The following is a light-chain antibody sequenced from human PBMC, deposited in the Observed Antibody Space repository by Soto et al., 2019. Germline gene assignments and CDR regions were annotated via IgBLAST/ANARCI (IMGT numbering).Light chain of an antibody. J-gene: IGKJ5*01. CDR1: ETVGRAY. Sequence: IVLSQSPGTLSLSPGEAVTLSCRASETVGRAYFAWYQQRPGQTPRLLLYGASNRAADIPDRFSGSGSGTDFTLTISSLEPEDFAVYYCQQRSNWPITFGQGTRLEI. CDR2: GAS. CDR3: QQRSNWPIT. V-gene: IGKV3-11*01.